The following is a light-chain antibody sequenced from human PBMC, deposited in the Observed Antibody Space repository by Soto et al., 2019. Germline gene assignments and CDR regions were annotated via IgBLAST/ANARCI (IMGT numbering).Light chain of an antibody. CDR3: SSNTSSIS. CDR2: DVN. V-gene: IGLV2-14*01. J-gene: IGLJ2*01. Sequence: QSALTQPASVSGSPGQSITISCTGTSSDVGGYNYVSWYQQHPGKAPKLLIYDVNTRPSGVSNRFSGSKSGNTASLTSSGLQAEDESDYYCSSNTSSISFGGGTKLTVL. CDR1: SSDVGGYNY.